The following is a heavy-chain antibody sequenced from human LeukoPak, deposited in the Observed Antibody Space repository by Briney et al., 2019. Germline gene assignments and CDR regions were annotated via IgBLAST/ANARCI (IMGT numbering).Heavy chain of an antibody. V-gene: IGHV3-33*01. J-gene: IGHJ4*02. CDR2: ISHDGACQ. CDR1: GFTLSSFG. Sequence: PGGSLRLSCSASGFTLSSFGMHWVPQAPGKGLDWVEVISHDGACQSYADSVKGRFTISRDISKNTLYLEMNSLRAEDTALFYCARDRDFNFDYWGQGTLVTVSS. D-gene: IGHD3-9*01. CDR3: ARDRDFNFDY.